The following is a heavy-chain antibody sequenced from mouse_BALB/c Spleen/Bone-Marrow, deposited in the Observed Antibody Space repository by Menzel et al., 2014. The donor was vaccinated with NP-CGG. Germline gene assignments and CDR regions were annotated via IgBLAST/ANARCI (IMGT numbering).Heavy chain of an antibody. J-gene: IGHJ3*01. CDR1: GFTFSSFG. CDR2: ISSGSSTT. CDR3: ARGGNFAWFAY. V-gene: IGHV5-17*02. Sequence: DVMLVESGGGLVQPGGSRKLSCAASGFTFSSFGMHWVRQAPEKGLEWVAYISSGSSTTYYADTVKGRFTISRDNPKNTLFLQMTSLRSEDTAMYYCARGGNFAWFAYWGQGTLVTVSA. D-gene: IGHD2-1*01.